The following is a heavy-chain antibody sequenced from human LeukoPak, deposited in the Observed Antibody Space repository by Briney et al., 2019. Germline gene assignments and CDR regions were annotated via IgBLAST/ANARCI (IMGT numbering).Heavy chain of an antibody. Sequence: EGSLRPSCAASGFNFSNYGLNWIRQTPGKGLNWVSFIGSDPRDKYYADSVKGRFVVFRDNSKNTLFLEMNRLTVQDTALYFCSKEEAAYDIWGQGTMVSVFS. CDR1: GFNFSNYG. CDR3: SKEEAAYDI. D-gene: IGHD2-21*01. V-gene: IGHV3-30*02. CDR2: IGSDPRDK. J-gene: IGHJ3*02.